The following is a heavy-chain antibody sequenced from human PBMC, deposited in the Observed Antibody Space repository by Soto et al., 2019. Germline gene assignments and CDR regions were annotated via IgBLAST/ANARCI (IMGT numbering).Heavy chain of an antibody. CDR3: ARGHRLRYFDWLFSWLDY. CDR1: GYTFTSYA. J-gene: IGHJ4*02. Sequence: QVQLVQSGAEVKKPGASVKVSCKASGYTFTSYAMHWVRQAPGQRLEWMGWINAGNGNTKYSQKFQGRVTINRDTAASTAYMELSSLRSEDTAVYYCARGHRLRYFDWLFSWLDYWGQGTLVTVSS. V-gene: IGHV1-3*01. CDR2: INAGNGNT. D-gene: IGHD3-9*01.